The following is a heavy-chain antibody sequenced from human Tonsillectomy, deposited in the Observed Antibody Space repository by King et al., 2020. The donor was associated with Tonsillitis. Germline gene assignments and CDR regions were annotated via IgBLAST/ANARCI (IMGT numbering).Heavy chain of an antibody. D-gene: IGHD6-19*01. CDR1: GFTFSSYG. V-gene: IGHV3-30*02. Sequence: QLVQSGGGVVQPGGSLRLSCAASGFTFSSYGMHWVRQAPGKGLEWVAFIRYDGSNKYYADSVKGRFTISRDNSKNTLYLQMNSLRAEDTALYYCAIPVGYSSGRSPDYWGQGTLVTVSS. J-gene: IGHJ4*02. CDR2: IRYDGSNK. CDR3: AIPVGYSSGRSPDY.